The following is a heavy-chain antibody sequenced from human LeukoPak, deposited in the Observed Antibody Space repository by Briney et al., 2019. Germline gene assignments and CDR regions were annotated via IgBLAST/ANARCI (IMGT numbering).Heavy chain of an antibody. CDR3: ASTVTSNKVQH. CDR1: GFSFSRNG. Sequence: PGGSLRLSCAASGFSFSRNGMHWVRQAPGKGLEWVAVISYDGSDKYHADSVKGRFTISRDNSKNMLYLQMNSLRAEDTAVYFCASTVTSNKVQHWGQGTLVTVSS. CDR2: ISYDGSDK. D-gene: IGHD4-17*01. V-gene: IGHV3-30*03. J-gene: IGHJ1*01.